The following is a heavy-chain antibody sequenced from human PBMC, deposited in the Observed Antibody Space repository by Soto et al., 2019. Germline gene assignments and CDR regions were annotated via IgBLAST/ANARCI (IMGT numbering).Heavy chain of an antibody. J-gene: IGHJ5*02. CDR1: GFSLSTSGVG. CDR2: IYWDDDK. V-gene: IGHV2-5*02. D-gene: IGHD2-2*01. CDR3: AHKNIVVVPAAETYNWFDP. Sequence: SGPTLVNPTQTLTLTCTFSGFSLSTSGVGVGWIRQPPGKALEWLALIYWDDDKRYSPSLKSRLTITKDTSKNQVVLTMTNMDPVDTATYYCAHKNIVVVPAAETYNWFDPWGQGTLVTVSS.